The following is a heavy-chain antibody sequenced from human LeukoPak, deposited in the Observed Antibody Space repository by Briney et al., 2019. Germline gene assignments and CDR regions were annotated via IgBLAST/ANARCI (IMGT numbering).Heavy chain of an antibody. CDR3: ARDSAGSRNWFDP. Sequence: TGGSLRLSCAASGFTFSSYSMNWVRQAPGKGLEWVSSISSSSSYIYYADSVKGRFTISRDNAKNSLYLQMNSLRAEDTAVYYCARDSAGSRNWFDPWGQGTLVTVSS. CDR2: ISSSSSYI. CDR1: GFTFSSYS. J-gene: IGHJ5*02. V-gene: IGHV3-21*01. D-gene: IGHD2-15*01.